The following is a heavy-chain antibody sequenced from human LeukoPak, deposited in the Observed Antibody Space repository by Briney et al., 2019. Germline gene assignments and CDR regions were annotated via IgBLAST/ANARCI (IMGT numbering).Heavy chain of an antibody. D-gene: IGHD3-10*01. CDR1: GYTFTSYA. CDR2: INPNSGGT. V-gene: IGHV1-2*02. Sequence: ASVKVSCKASGYTFTSYAMNWVRQAPGQGLEWMGWINPNSGGTNYAQKFQGRVTMTRDTSISTAYMELSRLRSDDTAVYYCARAGALWFGESDYYYYYMDVWGKGTTVTVSS. CDR3: ARAGALWFGESDYYYYYMDV. J-gene: IGHJ6*03.